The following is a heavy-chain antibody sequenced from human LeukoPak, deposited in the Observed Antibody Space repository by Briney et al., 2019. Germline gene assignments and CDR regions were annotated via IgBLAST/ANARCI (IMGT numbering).Heavy chain of an antibody. V-gene: IGHV1-69*04. D-gene: IGHD2-8*01. CDR3: ARDHCTHGTCLGGH. CDR1: GDTFIPYT. J-gene: IGHJ4*02. CDR2: IIPSLDVA. Sequence: ASVKVSCKASGDTFIPYTFSWVRQAPGQGLEWIGRIIPSLDVANYAQKFQGRVTLSVDRDTATTYMEVTSLRSEDTAIYYCARDHCTHGTCLGGHWGQGTLVTVSS.